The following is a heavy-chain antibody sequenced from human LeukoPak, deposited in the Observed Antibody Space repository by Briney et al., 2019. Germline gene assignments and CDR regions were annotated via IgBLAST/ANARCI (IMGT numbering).Heavy chain of an antibody. J-gene: IGHJ3*02. CDR1: GFTFTSSA. V-gene: IGHV1-58*02. Sequence: SVKVSCKASGFTFTSSAMQWVRQARGQRLEWIGWIVVGSGNTNYAQKFQERITITRDMSTSTAYMELSSLRSEDTAVYYCARDLDYYGSGSFFNIWGQGTMVTVSS. D-gene: IGHD3-10*01. CDR2: IVVGSGNT. CDR3: ARDLDYYGSGSFFNI.